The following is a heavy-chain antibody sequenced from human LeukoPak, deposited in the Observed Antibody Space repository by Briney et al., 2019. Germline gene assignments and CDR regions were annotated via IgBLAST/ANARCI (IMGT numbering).Heavy chain of an antibody. CDR2: INPSGGST. Sequence: ASVKVSCKASGYTFTSYGISWVRQAPGQGLEWMGIINPSGGSTSYAQKFQGRVTMTRDTSTSTVYMELSSLRSEDTAVYYCARGRDYYDSSGPTDYWGQGTLVTVSS. V-gene: IGHV1-46*01. CDR3: ARGRDYYDSSGPTDY. CDR1: GYTFTSYG. D-gene: IGHD3-22*01. J-gene: IGHJ4*02.